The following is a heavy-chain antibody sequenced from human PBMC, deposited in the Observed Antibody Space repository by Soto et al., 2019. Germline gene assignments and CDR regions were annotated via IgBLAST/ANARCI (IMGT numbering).Heavy chain of an antibody. CDR2: IWYDGSNK. CDR1: GFTFSSYG. V-gene: IGHV3-33*01. CDR3: ARDPTTVTTDYYYGMDV. Sequence: SLRLSCAASGFTFSSYGMHWVRQAPGKGLEWVAVIWYDGSNKYYADSVKGRFTISRDNSKNTLYLQMNSLRAEDTAVYYCARDPTTVTTDYYYGMDVRGQGTTVTVSS. D-gene: IGHD4-4*01. J-gene: IGHJ6*02.